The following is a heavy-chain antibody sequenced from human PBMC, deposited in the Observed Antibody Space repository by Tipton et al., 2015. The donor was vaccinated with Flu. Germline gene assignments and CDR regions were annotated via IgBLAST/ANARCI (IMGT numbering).Heavy chain of an antibody. CDR1: GFTFDDYA. J-gene: IGHJ6*02. CDR3: AKDRGAVAAMDYYYYFAMDV. CDR2: INWNGNSL. D-gene: IGHD6-19*01. Sequence: SLRLSCTASGFTFDDYAMHWVRQAPGKALEWVSSINWNGNSLDYAASVRGRFAVSRDNAKNSLYLQMNSLRPEDTAFYYCAKDRGAVAAMDYYYYFAMDVWGQGATVTVSS. V-gene: IGHV3-9*01.